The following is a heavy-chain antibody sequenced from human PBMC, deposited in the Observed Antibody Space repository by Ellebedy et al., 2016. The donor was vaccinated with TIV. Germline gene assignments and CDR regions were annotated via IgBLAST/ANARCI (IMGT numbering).Heavy chain of an antibody. CDR2: LYPDAKT. CDR1: GFIVSDYF. D-gene: IGHD2-21*01. CDR3: ARDPGGGGDFGDNWFDP. J-gene: IGHJ5*02. V-gene: IGHV3-66*01. Sequence: PGGSLRLSCEASGFIVSDYFMNWVRQAPGKGLEWVSVLYPDAKTNYTDSVNGRFIVSRDNSKNTLYLQMNSLRAEDTAVYYCARDPGGGGDFGDNWFDPWGQGTLVTVSS.